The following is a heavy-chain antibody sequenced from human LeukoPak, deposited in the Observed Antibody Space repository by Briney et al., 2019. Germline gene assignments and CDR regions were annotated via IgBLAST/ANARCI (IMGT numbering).Heavy chain of an antibody. J-gene: IGHJ4*02. D-gene: IGHD2-15*01. Sequence: SVKVSCKASGGTFSSYAISWVRQAPGQGLEWMGVIIPIFGTANYAQKFQGRGAITADESTSTAYMELSSLRSEDTAVYYCARAEWGGGSGRSDYWGQRTLVTVSS. CDR1: GGTFSSYA. V-gene: IGHV1-69*01. CDR3: ARAEWGGGSGRSDY. CDR2: IIPIFGTA.